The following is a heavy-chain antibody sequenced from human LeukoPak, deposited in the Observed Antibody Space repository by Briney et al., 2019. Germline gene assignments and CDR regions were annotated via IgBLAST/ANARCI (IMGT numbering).Heavy chain of an antibody. CDR3: ARVEDSGSH. CDR2: ISSNGGST. D-gene: IGHD1-26*01. CDR1: GFTFSSYA. Sequence: GGSLRLSCAASGFTFSSYAMHWVRQAPGKGLEYVSAISSNGGSTYYANSVKGRFTISRDNSKNTLYLQMGSLRAEDTALYYCARVEDSGSHWGQGTLVTVSS. V-gene: IGHV3-64*01. J-gene: IGHJ4*02.